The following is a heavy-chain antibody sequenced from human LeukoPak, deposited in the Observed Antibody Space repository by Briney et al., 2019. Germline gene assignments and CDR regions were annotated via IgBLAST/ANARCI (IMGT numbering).Heavy chain of an antibody. CDR1: GFTFSSYA. CDR2: ISGSGGST. D-gene: IGHD4-23*01. Sequence: GGSLRLSCAASGFTFSSYAMSWVRQAPGKGLEWVSAISGSGGSTYYADSVKGRFTISRDNSKNTLYLQMNSLRAEDTAVYYCARNYGGNSGGHFDYWGQGTLVTVSS. J-gene: IGHJ4*02. V-gene: IGHV3-23*01. CDR3: ARNYGGNSGGHFDY.